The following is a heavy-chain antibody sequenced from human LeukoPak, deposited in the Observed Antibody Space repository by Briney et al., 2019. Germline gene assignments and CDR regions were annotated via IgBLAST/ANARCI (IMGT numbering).Heavy chain of an antibody. Sequence: GGSLRLSCAASGFTFSSYSMNWVRQAPGKGLEWVSSISSSSSYIYYADSVKGRFTISRDNAKNSLYLQMNSLRAEDTAVYYCARDPHTLSGDYAYGGPGTLGTVSS. V-gene: IGHV3-21*01. J-gene: IGHJ4*02. D-gene: IGHD3-9*01. CDR3: ARDPHTLSGDYAY. CDR2: ISSSSSYI. CDR1: GFTFSSYS.